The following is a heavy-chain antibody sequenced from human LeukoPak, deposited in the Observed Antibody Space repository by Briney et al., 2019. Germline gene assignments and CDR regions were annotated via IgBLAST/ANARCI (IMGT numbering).Heavy chain of an antibody. CDR3: ARQAQYYYDSSGYPYYYYYYMDV. CDR2: IYTSSST. CDR1: GGSISSYD. Sequence: SETLSLTCTVSGGSISSYDWSWIRQPAGQGLEWIGRIYTSSSTNYNPSLNSRVTMSVDTSKNQFSLKLSSVAAADTAVYYCARQAQYYYDSSGYPYYYYYYMDVWGKGTTVTISS. V-gene: IGHV4-4*07. J-gene: IGHJ6*03. D-gene: IGHD3-22*01.